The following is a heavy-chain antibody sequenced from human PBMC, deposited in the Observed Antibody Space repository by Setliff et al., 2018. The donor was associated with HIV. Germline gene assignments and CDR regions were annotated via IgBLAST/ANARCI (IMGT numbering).Heavy chain of an antibody. CDR1: GDSVSSASYY. CDR3: SREAWTSYRSSSGYYYYYMDV. Sequence: SETLSLTCTVSGDSVSSASYYWSWIRQPPGKGLEWIGYIYYSGTTKYNPSLKSRVTISVDTSKNQFSLKLSSVTAADTAVYYFSREAWTSYRSSSGYYYYYMDVWGKGTTVTVSS. J-gene: IGHJ6*03. V-gene: IGHV4-61*01. D-gene: IGHD6-6*01. CDR2: IYYSGTT.